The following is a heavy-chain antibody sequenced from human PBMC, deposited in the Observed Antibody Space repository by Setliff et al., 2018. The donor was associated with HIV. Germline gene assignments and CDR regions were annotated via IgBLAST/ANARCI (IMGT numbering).Heavy chain of an antibody. CDR3: ARGLERTNSLFGVVSIWFDP. Sequence: PGGSLRLSCEASGFTFSDYWMIWVRQAPGKGPEWVASVNEGGGRKYHGASVRGRFTISRDNAKKSLYLQMNSLRVEDTAVYYCARGLERTNSLFGVVSIWFDPWGPGTLVTVSS. CDR1: GFTFSDYW. J-gene: IGHJ5*02. CDR2: VNEGGGRK. D-gene: IGHD3-3*01. V-gene: IGHV3-7*03.